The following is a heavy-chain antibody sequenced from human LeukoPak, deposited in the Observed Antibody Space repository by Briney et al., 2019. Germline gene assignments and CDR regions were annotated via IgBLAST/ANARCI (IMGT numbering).Heavy chain of an antibody. J-gene: IGHJ4*02. D-gene: IGHD4-17*01. CDR3: ARSQRDGDSIDY. V-gene: IGHV3-30-3*01. CDR2: ISYDGSNK. CDR1: GFTFSSYA. Sequence: GGSLRLSCAASGFTFSSYAMHWVRQAPGKGLEWVAVISYDGSNKYYADSVKGRFTISRDNSKNTLYLQMNSLRAEDTAVYYCARSQRDGDSIDYWGQGTLVTVSS.